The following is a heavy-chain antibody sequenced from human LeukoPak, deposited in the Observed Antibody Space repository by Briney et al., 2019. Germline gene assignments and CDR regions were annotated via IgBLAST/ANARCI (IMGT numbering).Heavy chain of an antibody. CDR3: ARDYCSSTSCSLPPRSPGDDY. CDR2: ISAYNGNT. V-gene: IGHV1-18*01. J-gene: IGHJ4*02. Sequence: ASVKVSCKASGYTFTSYGISWVRQTPGQGLEWMGWISAYNGNTNDAQKLQGRVTMTTDTSTSTAYMELRSLRSDDTAVYYCARDYCSSTSCSLPPRSPGDDYWGQGTLVTVSS. CDR1: GYTFTSYG. D-gene: IGHD2-2*01.